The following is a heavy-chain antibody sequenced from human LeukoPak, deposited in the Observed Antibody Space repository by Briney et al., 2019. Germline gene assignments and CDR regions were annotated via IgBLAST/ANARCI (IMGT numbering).Heavy chain of an antibody. V-gene: IGHV4-34*01. Sequence: PSETLSLTCAVYGGSFSGYYWSWLRQPPGKGLEWIGEINHSGSTNYNPSLKSRVTISVDTSKNQFSLKLSSVTAADTAVYYCARETPRYSSSWHLDYWGQGTLVTVSS. CDR1: GGSFSGYY. CDR2: INHSGST. D-gene: IGHD6-13*01. CDR3: ARETPRYSSSWHLDY. J-gene: IGHJ4*02.